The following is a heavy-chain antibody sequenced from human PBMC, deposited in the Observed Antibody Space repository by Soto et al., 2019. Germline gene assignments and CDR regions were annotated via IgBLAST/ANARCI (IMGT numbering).Heavy chain of an antibody. V-gene: IGHV3-23*01. CDR2: ISGSGGST. J-gene: IGHJ3*02. CDR3: AKGSAWGVYQLRLAFGDDAFDI. D-gene: IGHD2-2*01. Sequence: EVQLLESGGGLVQPGGSLRLSCAASGFTFSSYAMSWVRQAPGKGLEWVSAISGSGGSTYYADSVKGRFTISRDNSKNTLYLQMNSLRAEDTAVYYCAKGSAWGVYQLRLAFGDDAFDIWGQGTMVTVSS. CDR1: GFTFSSYA.